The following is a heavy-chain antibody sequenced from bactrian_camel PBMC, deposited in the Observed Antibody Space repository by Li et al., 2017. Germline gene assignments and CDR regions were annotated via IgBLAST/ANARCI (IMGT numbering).Heavy chain of an antibody. V-gene: IGHV3S53*01. J-gene: IGHJ4*01. CDR1: GYIQSVRYC. CDR2: IDSDDKI. Sequence: HVQLVESGGGSVQSGGSLRLSCGGSGYIQSVRYCIAWFRQAPGKERETVASIDSDDKIRYSDSVKGRFTISRDIDKNTVYLELNNLKTEDAAMYYCARVGPGGGWHNDYWGQGTQVTVS. D-gene: IGHD7*01. CDR3: ARVGPGGGWHNDY.